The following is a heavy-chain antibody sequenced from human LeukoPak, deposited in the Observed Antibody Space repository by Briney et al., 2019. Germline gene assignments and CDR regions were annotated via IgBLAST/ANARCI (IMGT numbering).Heavy chain of an antibody. CDR1: GFTFSSYS. D-gene: IGHD3-22*01. V-gene: IGHV3-21*01. Sequence: GGSLRLSCAASGFTFSSYSMNWVRQAPGKGLEWVSSISSSSSYIYYADSVKGRFTISRDNAKNSLYLQMNGLRAEDTAVYYCARVLMYYYDSSGYPYYLDYWGQGTLVTVSS. J-gene: IGHJ4*02. CDR3: ARVLMYYYDSSGYPYYLDY. CDR2: ISSSSSYI.